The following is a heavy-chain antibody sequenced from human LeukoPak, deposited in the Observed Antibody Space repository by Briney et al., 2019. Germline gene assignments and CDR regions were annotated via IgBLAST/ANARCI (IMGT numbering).Heavy chain of an antibody. CDR1: GYTFTSYD. J-gene: IGHJ4*02. CDR3: ARAHYYHSSGYLDY. V-gene: IGHV1-8*03. CDR2: LHSKSGNT. Sequence: ASVNVSCKASGYTFTSYDINWVRQAPGQGVEWMGWLHSKSGNTGYVQKFQGRLTITRITSISTAYMELSSLRSENTAVYYCARAHYYHSSGYLDYWGQGTLVTVSS. D-gene: IGHD3-22*01.